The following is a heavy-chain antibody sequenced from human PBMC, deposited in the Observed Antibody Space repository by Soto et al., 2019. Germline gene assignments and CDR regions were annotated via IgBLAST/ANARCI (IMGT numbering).Heavy chain of an antibody. D-gene: IGHD5-12*01. Sequence: GGSLRLSCAASGFTFSSYAMSWVRQAPGKGLEWVSAISGSGGSKYYADSVKGRFTISRDNSKNTLYLQMNSLRAEDTAVYYCARGDSGYDDVGIDWGQGTLVTVSS. CDR2: ISGSGGSK. CDR1: GFTFSSYA. V-gene: IGHV3-23*01. J-gene: IGHJ4*02. CDR3: ARGDSGYDDVGID.